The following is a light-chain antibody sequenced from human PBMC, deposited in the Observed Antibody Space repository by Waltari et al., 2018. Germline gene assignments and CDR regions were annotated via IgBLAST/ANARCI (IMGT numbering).Light chain of an antibody. V-gene: IGKV1-33*01. J-gene: IGKJ4*01. CDR1: EDMTKY. Sequence: DIQMTQSPSSLSASVGDRVTITCQASEDMTKYLNWYQHKPGRVPDLLIYDAYTLESGVPSRFRGSGSGRHFTLSITNLQPEDVATYYCRQYESHPLTFGGGTKVEIK. CDR2: DAY. CDR3: RQYESHPLT.